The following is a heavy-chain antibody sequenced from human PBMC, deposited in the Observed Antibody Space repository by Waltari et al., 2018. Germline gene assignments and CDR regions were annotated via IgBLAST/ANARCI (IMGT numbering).Heavy chain of an antibody. CDR1: GFTFSNRW. Sequence: EVQLVESGGGLVQPEGSLRLSCVVSGFTFSNRWLSWVRQAPGKGLEWVANIKEDESDKNFADSVRGRFTISRDNARNTVYLHMYSLRVEDTAAYFCARDVGSGWFDSWGQGTLVTVSS. CDR2: IKEDESDK. J-gene: IGHJ5*01. V-gene: IGHV3-7*01. CDR3: ARDVGSGWFDS. D-gene: IGHD3-3*01.